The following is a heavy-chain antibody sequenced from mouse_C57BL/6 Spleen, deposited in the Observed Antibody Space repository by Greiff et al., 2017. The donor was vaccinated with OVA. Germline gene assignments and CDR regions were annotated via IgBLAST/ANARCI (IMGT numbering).Heavy chain of an antibody. D-gene: IGHD1-1*01. V-gene: IGHV5-17*01. Sequence: DVMLVESGGGLVKPGGSLKLSCAASGFTFSDYGMHWVRQAPEKGLEWVAYISSGSSTIYYADTVKGRFTISRDNAKNTLFLQMTSLRSEDTAMYYCARGGSSPSYAMDYWGQGTSVTVSS. CDR3: ARGGSSPSYAMDY. CDR1: GFTFSDYG. CDR2: ISSGSSTI. J-gene: IGHJ4*01.